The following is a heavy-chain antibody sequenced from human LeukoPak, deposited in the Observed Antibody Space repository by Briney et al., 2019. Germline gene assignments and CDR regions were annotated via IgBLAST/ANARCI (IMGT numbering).Heavy chain of an antibody. J-gene: IGHJ4*02. CDR1: AFTLSSYE. CDR2: ISSSGSTI. D-gene: IGHD2-15*01. Sequence: GGSLRLSCAVSAFTLSSYEMNWVRQAPGKGLEWVSYISSSGSTIYYADPVKGRFTISRDNAKNSLYLQMNSLRVEDTAVYYCARDVRYCSGGSCYSGDYWGQGTLVTVSS. V-gene: IGHV3-48*03. CDR3: ARDVRYCSGGSCYSGDY.